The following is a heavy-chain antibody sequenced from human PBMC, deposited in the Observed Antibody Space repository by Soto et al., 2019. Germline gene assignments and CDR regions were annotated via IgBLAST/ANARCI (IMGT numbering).Heavy chain of an antibody. V-gene: IGHV1-69*01. CDR1: GGTFSSYA. CDR3: ARGRKGNTIFGVVIIIPWDYYYYGMDV. J-gene: IGHJ6*02. D-gene: IGHD3-3*01. Sequence: QVQLVQSGAEVKKPGSSVKVSCKASGGTFSSYAISWVRQAPGQGLEWMGGIIPIFGTANYAQKFQGRVTITADESTSTAYMELRSLRSEDTAVYYCARGRKGNTIFGVVIIIPWDYYYYGMDVWGQGTTVTVSS. CDR2: IIPIFGTA.